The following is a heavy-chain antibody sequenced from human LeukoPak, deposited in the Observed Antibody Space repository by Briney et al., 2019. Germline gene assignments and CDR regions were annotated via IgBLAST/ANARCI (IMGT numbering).Heavy chain of an antibody. CDR1: GFTFSDYY. CDR3: AKEGYDFWSGYPY. CDR2: ISSSGSTI. Sequence: PGGSLRLSCAASGFTFSDYYMSWIRQAPGKGREWGSYISSSGSTIYYADSVKGRFTISRDNAKNTLYLQMNSLRPEDTAVYYCAKEGYDFWSGYPYWGQGTLVTVSS. V-gene: IGHV3-11*04. J-gene: IGHJ4*02. D-gene: IGHD3-3*01.